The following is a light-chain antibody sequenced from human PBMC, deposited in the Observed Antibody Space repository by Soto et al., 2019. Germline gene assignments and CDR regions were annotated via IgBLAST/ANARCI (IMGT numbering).Light chain of an antibody. CDR3: AAWDNSLSCVV. CDR1: SSNIASEF. Sequence: LTQAPSASGTPGQTFTISCSGSSSNIASEFVYWYQQFPGTAPKLLIQWNVRRPSGVPDRFSGSKSGTSASLVISGLRYEDEADYYCAAWDNSLSCVVCVGGTKGTVL. CDR2: WNV. V-gene: IGLV1-47*01. J-gene: IGLJ2*01.